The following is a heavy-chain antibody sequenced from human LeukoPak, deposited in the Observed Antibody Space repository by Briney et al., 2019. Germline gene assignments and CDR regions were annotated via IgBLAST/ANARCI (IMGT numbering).Heavy chain of an antibody. CDR3: ARFSGIYGHDS. J-gene: IGHJ4*02. Sequence: SETLSLTCTVSGVSVTSFYWSWIRQPAGKGLEWIGRSFSSSNTNYNPSFKSRATISVDKSENQFSLKLTSVTAADTAVYYCARFSGIYGHDSWGQGTLVSVSS. D-gene: IGHD3-10*01. CDR2: SFSSSNT. CDR1: GVSVTSFY. V-gene: IGHV4-4*07.